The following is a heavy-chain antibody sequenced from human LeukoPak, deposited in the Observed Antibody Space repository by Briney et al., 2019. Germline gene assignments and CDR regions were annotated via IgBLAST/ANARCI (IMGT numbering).Heavy chain of an antibody. V-gene: IGHV1-18*01. CDR2: ISAYNGNT. D-gene: IGHD3-10*01. CDR3: ARDLVVYYGSASPNNWFDP. J-gene: IGHJ5*02. CDR1: GYSFTGYG. Sequence: ASAKVSCKASGYSFTGYGISWVRQAPGQGLEWMGWISAYNGNTNYAQKLQGRVTMTTDTSTSTAYMELRSLRSDDTAVYYCARDLVVYYGSASPNNWFDPWGQGTLVTVSS.